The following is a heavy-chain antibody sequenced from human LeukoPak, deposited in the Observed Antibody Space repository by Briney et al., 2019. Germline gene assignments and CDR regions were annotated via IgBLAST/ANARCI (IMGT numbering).Heavy chain of an antibody. D-gene: IGHD3-22*01. V-gene: IGHV4-39*01. CDR3: ASPYDSSSLDY. CDR2: TYYSGST. Sequence: PSETLSLTCAVYGGSFSSYYWGWIRQPPGKGLEWIGSTYYSGSTYYNPSLKSRVTISVDTSKNQFSLKLSSVTAADTAVYYCASPYDSSSLDYWGQGTLVTVSS. CDR1: GGSFSSYY. J-gene: IGHJ4*02.